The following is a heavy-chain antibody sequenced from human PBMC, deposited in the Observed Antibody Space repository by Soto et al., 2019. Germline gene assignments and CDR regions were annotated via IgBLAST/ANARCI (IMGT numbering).Heavy chain of an antibody. J-gene: IGHJ3*01. CDR3: ARVYFDV. V-gene: IGHV4-59*01. CDR1: GGSISSED. Sequence: LSLTCTGFGGSISSEDRSRIRPPPGKELEWIGYIYYSGSTNYNPSLKSRVTISVDTSKNQFSLKLSPVTAADTAVYYCARVYFDV. CDR2: IYYSGST.